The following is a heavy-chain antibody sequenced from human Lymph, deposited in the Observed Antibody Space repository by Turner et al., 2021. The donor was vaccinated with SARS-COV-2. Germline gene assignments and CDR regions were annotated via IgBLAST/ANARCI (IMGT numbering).Heavy chain of an antibody. CDR3: TTGWFTGTYGDYVDY. J-gene: IGHJ4*02. D-gene: IGHD1-7*01. CDR2: IKSKLDDGTT. V-gene: IGHV3-15*01. Sequence: EVKLVESGGGLVTPGGSFRLSRAASGSTFRYGWMTCVRQAPGKGLEWVGRIKSKLDDGTTDYAAPVKGRFTISRDDSKNTLYLQMNSLKTEDTAVYFCTTGWFTGTYGDYVDYWGQVTLVTVSS. CDR1: GSTFRYGW.